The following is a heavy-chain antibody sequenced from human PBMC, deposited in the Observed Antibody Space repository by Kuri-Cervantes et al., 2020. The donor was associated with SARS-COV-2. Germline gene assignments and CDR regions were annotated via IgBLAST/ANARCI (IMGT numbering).Heavy chain of an antibody. CDR1: GGTFSSYT. CDR3: ARELLAAAGSHAFDI. CDR2: IIPILGIA. Sequence: SVKVSCKASGGTFSSYTISWVRQAPGQGLEWMGRIIPILGIANYAQKFQGRVTITADKSTSTAYMELSSLRSEDTAVYYCARELLAAAGSHAFDIWGQGTMGTVSS. V-gene: IGHV1-69*04. D-gene: IGHD6-13*01. J-gene: IGHJ3*02.